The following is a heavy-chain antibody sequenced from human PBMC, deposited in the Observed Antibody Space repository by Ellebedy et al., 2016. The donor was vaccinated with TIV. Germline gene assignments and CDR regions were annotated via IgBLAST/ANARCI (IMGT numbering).Heavy chain of an antibody. D-gene: IGHD7-27*01. V-gene: IGHV3-30*18. J-gene: IGHJ5*02. CDR2: ISYDGSNK. CDR3: AKRDWGRWFDP. CDR1: GFSFSDYS. Sequence: GESLKISCEGSGFSFSDYSLVWVRQAPGKGLEWVAVISYDGSNKYYADSVKGRFTISRDNSKNTLYLQMNSLRAEDTAVYYCAKRDWGRWFDPWGQGTLVTVSS.